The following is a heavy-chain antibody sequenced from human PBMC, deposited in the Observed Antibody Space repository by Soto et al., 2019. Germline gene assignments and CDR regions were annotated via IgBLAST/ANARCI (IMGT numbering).Heavy chain of an antibody. CDR1: GHTFHNYS. CDR2: ISGSGGST. D-gene: IGHD2-2*01. CDR3: AKVSRGFGVVPAELN. V-gene: IGHV3-23*01. Sequence: EVQLLESGGGLEQPGGSLRLSCVGSGHTFHNYSMTWVRQAPGKGLEWVSGISGSGGSTYYADSVRGRFTISRDDSKNTLYLQMNSLRAEDTAVCYCAKVSRGFGVVPAELNWGHGTRVNVSS. J-gene: IGHJ4*01.